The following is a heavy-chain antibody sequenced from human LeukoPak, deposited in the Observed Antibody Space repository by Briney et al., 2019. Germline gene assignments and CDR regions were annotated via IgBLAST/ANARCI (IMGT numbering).Heavy chain of an antibody. J-gene: IGHJ3*02. CDR3: AKFSGSRPRDAFDI. V-gene: IGHV3-23*01. D-gene: IGHD1-26*01. CDR1: GFTVSSNY. CDR2: ISGSGGST. Sequence: GGSLRLSCAASGFTVSSNYMSWVRQAPGKGLEWVSAISGSGGSTYYADSVKGRFTISRDNSKNTLYLQMNSLRAEDTAVYYCAKFSGSRPRDAFDIWGQGTMVTVSS.